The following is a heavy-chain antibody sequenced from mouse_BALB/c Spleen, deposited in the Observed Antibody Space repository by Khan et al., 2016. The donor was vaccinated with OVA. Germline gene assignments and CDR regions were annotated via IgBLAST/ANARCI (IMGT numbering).Heavy chain of an antibody. J-gene: IGHJ1*01. V-gene: IGHV5-17*02. CDR3: ARSMITTWYFDV. CDR2: ISFGSATI. CDR1: GFTFSSFG. Sequence: EVELVESGGGLVQPGGSRKLSCAASGFTFSSFGMHWVRQAPEKGLEWVAYISFGSATIYYADTLKGRFTISRDNPKNILFLQMTSLSSEDTVIYFCARSMITTWYFDVWGAGTTVTVSS. D-gene: IGHD2-4*01.